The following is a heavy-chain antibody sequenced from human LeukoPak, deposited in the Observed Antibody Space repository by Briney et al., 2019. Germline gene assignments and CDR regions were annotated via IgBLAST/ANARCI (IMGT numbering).Heavy chain of an antibody. J-gene: IGHJ4*02. D-gene: IGHD3-22*01. CDR3: AGSSMIVVLYIDY. CDR1: GFTFSSYA. Sequence: GGSLRLSCAASGFTFSSYAMHWVRQAPGKGLEWVAVISYDGSNRYYADSVKGRFTISRDNSKNTLYLQMNSLRPEDTAVYYCAGSSMIVVLYIDYWGQGTLVTVSS. V-gene: IGHV3-30-3*01. CDR2: ISYDGSNR.